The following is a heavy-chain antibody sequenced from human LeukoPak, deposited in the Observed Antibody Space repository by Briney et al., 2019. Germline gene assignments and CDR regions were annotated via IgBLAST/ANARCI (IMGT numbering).Heavy chain of an antibody. CDR1: GGSFSGYY. CDR2: ISGSGGST. V-gene: IGHV3-23*01. Sequence: PSETLSLTCAVYGGSFSGYYWSWIRQAPGKGLEWVSAISGSGGSTYYADSVKGRFTISRDNSKNTLYLQMNSLRAEDTAVYYCAKASPGVSDYWGQGTLVTVSS. CDR3: AKASPGVSDY. D-gene: IGHD6-6*01. J-gene: IGHJ4*02.